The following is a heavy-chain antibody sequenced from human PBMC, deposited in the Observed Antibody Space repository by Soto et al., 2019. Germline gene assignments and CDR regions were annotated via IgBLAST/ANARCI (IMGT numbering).Heavy chain of an antibody. V-gene: IGHV4-30-2*01. J-gene: IGHJ4*02. CDR1: GGSISSGGYS. Sequence: QLQLQESGSGLVKPSQTLSLTCAVSGGSISSGGYSWSWIRQPPGKGLEWIGYIYHSGSTYYNTCFNSRVTISVDRSKIEFSRKLSSVTAADTAVYYCAARSGLPRYYWGQGTLVTVSS. CDR3: AARSGLPRYY. D-gene: IGHD3-3*01. CDR2: IYHSGST.